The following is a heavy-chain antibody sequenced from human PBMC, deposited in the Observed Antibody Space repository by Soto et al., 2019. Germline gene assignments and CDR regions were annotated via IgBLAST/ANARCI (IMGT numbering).Heavy chain of an antibody. CDR1: GFSLSNARMG. Sequence: QVTLKESGPVLVKPTETLTLTCTVSGFSLSNARMGVSWIRQPPGKALEWLAHIFSNDEKSYSTALKSRLTISEDHSKSQVGLTRTNTDPVVTGTFSGVRVVRGEIFGVLISGWLDPWGQGTLVTVSS. J-gene: IGHJ5*02. CDR2: IFSNDEK. CDR3: VRVVRGEIFGVLISGWLDP. V-gene: IGHV2-26*01. D-gene: IGHD3-3*01.